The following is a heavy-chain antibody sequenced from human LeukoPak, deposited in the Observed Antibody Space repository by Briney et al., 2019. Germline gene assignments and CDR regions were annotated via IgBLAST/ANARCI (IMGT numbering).Heavy chain of an antibody. CDR2: ISASSSYT. D-gene: IGHD2-15*01. CDR1: GIPFSDYY. CDR3: AREGEYYCSGGSCYSGIHFDY. V-gene: IGHV3-11*06. J-gene: IGHJ4*02. Sequence: PGGSLRLSCVVSGIPFSDYYMNWIRQTPEKGLEWISYISASSSYTDYADSVKGRFTISRDNAQNALYLQMNSLRAEDTAVYYCAREGEYYCSGGSCYSGIHFDYWGQGTLVTVSS.